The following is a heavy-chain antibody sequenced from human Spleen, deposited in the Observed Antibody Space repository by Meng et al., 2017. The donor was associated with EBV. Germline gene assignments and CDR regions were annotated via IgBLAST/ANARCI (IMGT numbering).Heavy chain of an antibody. J-gene: IGHJ4*02. CDR2: IYYSGST. V-gene: IGHV4-39*07. Sequence: QLHRQESGSGLVKPSETLSLTCTVSGGSISSSSYYWGWIRQPPGKGLEWIGRIYYSGSTYYNPSLKSRVTISVDTSKNQFSLKLSSVTAADTAVYYCARDFHYYDSSGYFDYWGQGTLVTVSS. CDR1: GGSISSSSYY. CDR3: ARDFHYYDSSGYFDY. D-gene: IGHD3-22*01.